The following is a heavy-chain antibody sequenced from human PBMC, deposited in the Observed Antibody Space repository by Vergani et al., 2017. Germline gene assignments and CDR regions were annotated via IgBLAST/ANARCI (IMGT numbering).Heavy chain of an antibody. V-gene: IGHV3-30-3*01. D-gene: IGHD1-26*01. Sequence: QVQLVESGGGVVQPGRSLRLSCAASGFTFSSYAMHWVRQAPGQGLELVAVISYDGSNKYYADSVKGRFTISRDNYKNTLYLQMNSLRAEGTAVYYCARDPLTPIVGASNGYGGAFDIWGRGTMVTVSS. CDR3: ARDPLTPIVGASNGYGGAFDI. J-gene: IGHJ3*02. CDR1: GFTFSSYA. CDR2: ISYDGSNK.